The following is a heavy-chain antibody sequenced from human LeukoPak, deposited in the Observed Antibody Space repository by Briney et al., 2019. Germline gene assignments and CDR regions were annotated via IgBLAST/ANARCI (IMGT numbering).Heavy chain of an antibody. CDR2: INSDGSST. D-gene: IGHD6-6*01. J-gene: IGHJ6*02. Sequence: PGGSLRLSCAASGFTFSSYWMHWVRQAPGKGLVWVSRINSDGSSTSYADSVKGRFTISRDNAKNTLYLQMNSLRAEDTAVYYCVRSSSWYYYYGMDVWGQGTTVTVSS. CDR1: GFTFSSYW. V-gene: IGHV3-74*01. CDR3: VRSSSWYYYYGMDV.